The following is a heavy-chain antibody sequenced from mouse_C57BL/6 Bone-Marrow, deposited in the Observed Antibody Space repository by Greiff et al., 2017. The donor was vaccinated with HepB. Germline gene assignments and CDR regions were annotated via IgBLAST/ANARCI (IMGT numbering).Heavy chain of an antibody. CDR2: IDPNSGGT. Sequence: VQLQQPGAELVKPGASVKLSCKASGYTFTSYWMHWVKQRPGRGLEWIGRIDPNSGGTKYNEKFKSKATLTVDKPSSTAYMQLSSLTSEDSAVYYCARSGNYYRGLLRINYFDYWGQGTTLTVSS. CDR3: ARSGNYYRGLLRINYFDY. V-gene: IGHV1-72*01. J-gene: IGHJ2*01. CDR1: GYTFTSYW. D-gene: IGHD1-1*01.